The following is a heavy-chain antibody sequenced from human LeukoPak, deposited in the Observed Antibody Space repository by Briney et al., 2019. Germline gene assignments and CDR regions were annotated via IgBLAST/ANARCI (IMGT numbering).Heavy chain of an antibody. Sequence: PSETLSLTCTVSGYSISSGYYWGWIRQPPGKGLEWIGNIYHSGTTYYNPSLKSRVAISVDTSKNQFSLNLRSVTAADTAVYYCARVPGPNWFDPWGQGTLVTVSS. J-gene: IGHJ5*02. CDR3: ARVPGPNWFDP. CDR1: GYSISSGYY. CDR2: IYHSGTT. V-gene: IGHV4-38-2*02.